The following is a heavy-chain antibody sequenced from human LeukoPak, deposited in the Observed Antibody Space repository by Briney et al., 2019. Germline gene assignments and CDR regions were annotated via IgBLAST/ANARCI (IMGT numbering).Heavy chain of an antibody. V-gene: IGHV4-61*02. Sequence: SETLSLTCTVSGGSINSGSYYWSWIRQPAGKGLEWIGRIYRSGRTNYNPSLKSRVTISVDTSKNQFSLKLSSVTAADTAVYYCARERGATRGPFDYWGQGTLVTVSS. D-gene: IGHD5-24*01. CDR2: IYRSGRT. CDR1: GGSINSGSYY. J-gene: IGHJ4*02. CDR3: ARERGATRGPFDY.